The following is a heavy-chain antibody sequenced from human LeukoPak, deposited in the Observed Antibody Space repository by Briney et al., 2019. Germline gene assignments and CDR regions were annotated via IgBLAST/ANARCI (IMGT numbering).Heavy chain of an antibody. J-gene: IGHJ4*02. CDR2: ISAYNGNT. CDR1: DDTFASYG. V-gene: IGHV1-18*01. Sequence: ASVKVSCKSSDDTFASYGISWVRQAPGQGLEWMGWISAYNGNTNYAQKLQGRVTMTTDTSTSTAYMELRSLRSDDTAVYYCARVGGDYVFDYWGQGTLVTVSS. D-gene: IGHD4-17*01. CDR3: ARVGGDYVFDY.